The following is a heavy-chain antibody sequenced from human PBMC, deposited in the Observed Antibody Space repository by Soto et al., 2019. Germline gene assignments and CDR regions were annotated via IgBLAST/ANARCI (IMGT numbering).Heavy chain of an antibody. CDR2: IIPIFGTA. D-gene: IGHD3-16*01. Sequence: SVKVSCKASGGTFSSYAISWVRQAPGQGLEWMGGIIPIFGTANYAQKFQGRVTITADESTSTAYMELSSLRSEDTAVYYCARLITFGGVDAFDIWGQGTMVTVSS. CDR3: ARLITFGGVDAFDI. CDR1: GGTFSSYA. J-gene: IGHJ3*02. V-gene: IGHV1-69*13.